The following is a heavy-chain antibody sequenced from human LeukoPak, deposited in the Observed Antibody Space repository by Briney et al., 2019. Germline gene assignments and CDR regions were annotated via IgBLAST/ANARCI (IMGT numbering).Heavy chain of an antibody. CDR2: IYYSGST. V-gene: IGHV4-30-4*01. J-gene: IGHJ6*02. CDR3: ASARRYYDILTGYYTGYYYYGMDV. Sequence: PSETLSLTCTVSGGSISSGDYYWSWIRQPPGKGLEWIGYIYYSGSTYYNPSLKSRVTISVDTSKNQFSLKLSSVTAADTAVYYCASARRYYDILTGYYTGYYYYGMDVWGRGTTVTVSS. D-gene: IGHD3-9*01. CDR1: GGSISSGDYY.